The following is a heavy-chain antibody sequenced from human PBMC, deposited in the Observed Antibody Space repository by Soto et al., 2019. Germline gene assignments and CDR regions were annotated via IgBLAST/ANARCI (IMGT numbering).Heavy chain of an antibody. D-gene: IGHD3-3*02. J-gene: IGHJ6*02. CDR3: ARDKDRPQLGGNYYYIMDV. CDR2: IMPIFRTA. V-gene: IGHV1-69*12. Sequence: QVQVEQSGAEVKKPGSSVKVSCKASGGTFSTAAISWVRQAPGQGLEWMGGIMPIFRTANYAQKFQGRVTITAAESTTTAYLELRSLRSEDTAVYYCARDKDRPQLGGNYYYIMDVWGQGTTVTVSS. CDR1: GGTFSTAA.